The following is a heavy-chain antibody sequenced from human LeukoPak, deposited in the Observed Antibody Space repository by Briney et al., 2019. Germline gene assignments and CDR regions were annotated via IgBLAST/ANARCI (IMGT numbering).Heavy chain of an antibody. V-gene: IGHV4-39*01. J-gene: IGHJ6*03. D-gene: IGHD2-21*01. CDR3: TILPHLWTFLDYYYYYYYMDV. Sequence: PSETLSLTCTVSGGSISSSSYYWGWIRQPPGKGLEWIGSIYYSGSTYYNPSLKSRVTISADTSKNQFSLKLSSVTATDTAVYYCTILPHLWTFLDYYYYYYYMDVWGKGTTVTVSS. CDR1: GGSISSSSYY. CDR2: IYYSGST.